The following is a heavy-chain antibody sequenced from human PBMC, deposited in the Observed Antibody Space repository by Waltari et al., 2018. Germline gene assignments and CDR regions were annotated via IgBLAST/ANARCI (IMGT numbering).Heavy chain of an antibody. J-gene: IGHJ5*02. V-gene: IGHV5-51*01. CDR3: ARHIMTEEGSSFDWFDP. CDR2: IYPGDSDT. CDR1: GYGFSSYW. D-gene: IGHD3-16*01. Sequence: EVQLVQSGAEVKQPGESLRISCRGSGYGFSSYWIAWVRQMPGKGLEWMGTIYPGDSDTTYSPSFQGQVTISADKSLRTVYLQWSSLKASDTAVYYCARHIMTEEGSSFDWFDPWGQGTQVTVSS.